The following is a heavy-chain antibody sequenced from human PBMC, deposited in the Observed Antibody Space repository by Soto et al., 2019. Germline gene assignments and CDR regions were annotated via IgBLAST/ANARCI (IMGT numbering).Heavy chain of an antibody. Sequence: ASVKVSCKASGHTFASYGIAWVRQAPGQGLERMGWISAYNGKTNYAQKFQGRVTMTTDTSTSTAYMDLRSLRSDDMAVYYCAMKRYFNRPPGYWGQGTLVTVSS. CDR2: ISAYNGKT. V-gene: IGHV1-18*03. J-gene: IGHJ4*02. CDR3: AMKRYFNRPPGY. CDR1: GHTFASYG. D-gene: IGHD3-9*01.